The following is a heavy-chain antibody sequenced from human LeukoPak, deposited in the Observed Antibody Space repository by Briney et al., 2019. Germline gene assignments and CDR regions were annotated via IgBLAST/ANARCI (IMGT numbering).Heavy chain of an antibody. CDR3: ARDPYDYVWGSYLPPSY. V-gene: IGHV3-21*01. J-gene: IGHJ4*02. CDR2: ICSSSSYI. CDR1: GFTFSRYS. Sequence: PGGSLRLSCAASGFTFSRYSMNWVRQAPGKGLEWVSSICSSSSYIYYADSVKGRFTISRDNAKNSLYLQMNSLRAEDTAVYYCARDPYDYVWGSYLPPSYWGQGTPLIVSS. D-gene: IGHD3-16*02.